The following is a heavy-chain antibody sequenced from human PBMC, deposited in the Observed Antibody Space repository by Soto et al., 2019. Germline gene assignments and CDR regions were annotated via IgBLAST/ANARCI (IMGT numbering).Heavy chain of an antibody. CDR1: GFIFSDYY. D-gene: IGHD1-1*01. J-gene: IGHJ6*02. Sequence: QVLLVESGGGLVKAGGSLRLSCAASGFIFSDYYMSWVRQTPGKGLEWVSYISTRSTYTNYADSVKGRFTISRDNTKNAEYLQMDSMRVEDTAVYYCARDLAWKRGKVGRYYYGMDVWGQGTTVTVSS. CDR3: ARDLAWKRGKVGRYYYGMDV. CDR2: ISTRSTYT. V-gene: IGHV3-11*06.